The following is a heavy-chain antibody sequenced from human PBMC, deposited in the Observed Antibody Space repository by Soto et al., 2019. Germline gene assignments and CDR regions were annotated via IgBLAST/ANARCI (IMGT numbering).Heavy chain of an antibody. J-gene: IGHJ4*02. D-gene: IGHD3-10*01. CDR2: IIPILGIA. CDR1: GGTFSSYT. CDR3: ARDRKEWFGELDY. Sequence: ASVKVSCKASGGTFSSYTISWVRQAPGQGLEWMGRIIPILGIANYAQKFQGRVTITADKSTSTAYMELSSLRSEDTAVYYCARDRKEWFGELDYWGQGTLVTVSS. V-gene: IGHV1-69*04.